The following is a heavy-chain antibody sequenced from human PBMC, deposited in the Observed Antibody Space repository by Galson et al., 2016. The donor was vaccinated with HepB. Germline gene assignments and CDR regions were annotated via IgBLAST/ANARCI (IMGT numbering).Heavy chain of an antibody. Sequence: SVKVSCKASGYIFTRYSMQWVRQAPGQSLEWMGWIDTANGNTEYSQKFQGRVTITRDTSAATVYMELSSLRSEDTAVYYCARPESGAGSYYPNYYYGMDVWGQGTTVTVSS. CDR1: GYIFTRYS. D-gene: IGHD3-10*01. CDR2: IDTANGNT. CDR3: ARPESGAGSYYPNYYYGMDV. V-gene: IGHV1-3*04. J-gene: IGHJ6*02.